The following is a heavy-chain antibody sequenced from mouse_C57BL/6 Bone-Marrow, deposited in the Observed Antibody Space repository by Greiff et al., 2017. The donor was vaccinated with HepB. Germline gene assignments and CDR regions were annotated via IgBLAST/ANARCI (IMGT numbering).Heavy chain of an antibody. J-gene: IGHJ2*01. D-gene: IGHD1-1*01. V-gene: IGHV1-64*01. CDR1: GYTFTSYW. Sequence: VQLQQPGAELVKPGASVKLSCKASGYTFTSYWMHWVKQRPGQGLEWIGMIHPNSGSTNYNEKLKSKATLTVDKSSSTAYMQLSSLTSEDSAVYYCARSETTVVPYFDYWGQGTTLTVSS. CDR2: IHPNSGST. CDR3: ARSETTVVPYFDY.